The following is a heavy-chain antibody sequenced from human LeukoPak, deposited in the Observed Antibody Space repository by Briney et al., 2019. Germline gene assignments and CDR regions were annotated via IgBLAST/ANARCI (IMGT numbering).Heavy chain of an antibody. Sequence: GGSLRLSCAASGFTFSNAWLNWVRQAPGKGLEWIGRIKSKINGGTTDSATAVEGRFTVSRDDSKNTLYLQMNSLKTEDTAVYYCARELMEMVYAIFDYWGQGTLVTVSS. CDR3: ARELMEMVYAIFDY. V-gene: IGHV3-15*01. CDR2: IKSKINGGTT. D-gene: IGHD2-8*01. J-gene: IGHJ4*02. CDR1: GFTFSNAW.